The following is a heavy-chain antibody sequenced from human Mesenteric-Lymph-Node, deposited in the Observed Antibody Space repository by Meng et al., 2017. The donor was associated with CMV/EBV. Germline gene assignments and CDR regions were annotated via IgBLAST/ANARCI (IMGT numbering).Heavy chain of an antibody. CDR2: ISGSGGST. V-gene: IGHV3-23*01. J-gene: IGHJ4*02. CDR1: GFSFSNYG. CDR3: AKDPRFGELSHIDY. Sequence: GESLKISCAASGFSFSNYGMGWVRQAPGKGLEWVSGISGSGGSTYYADSVKGRFTISRDNSKNTLYVQMNSLRVEDTAVYYCAKDPRFGELSHIDYWGQGTLVTVSS. D-gene: IGHD3-10*01.